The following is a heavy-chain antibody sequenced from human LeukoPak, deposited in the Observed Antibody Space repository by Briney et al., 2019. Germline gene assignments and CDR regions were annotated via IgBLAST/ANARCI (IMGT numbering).Heavy chain of an antibody. CDR2: INTDGSIT. J-gene: IGHJ4*02. CDR1: VLTFSSCW. CDR3: VRGDGRDY. Sequence: GGSLRLSCAGSVLTFSSCWMHWVRQAPGKGLVWVLRINTDGSITNYADSVKGRFTISRDNTKNSLYLQMSSLRAEDTAVYYCVRGDGRDYWGQGTLVTVSS. D-gene: IGHD5-24*01. V-gene: IGHV3-74*01.